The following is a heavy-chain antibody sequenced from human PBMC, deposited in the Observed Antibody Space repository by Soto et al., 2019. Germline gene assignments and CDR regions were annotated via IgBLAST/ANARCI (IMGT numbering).Heavy chain of an antibody. CDR1: GFSLSTSGVG. CDR3: AHKSSVWSGRTFYYYAMDV. J-gene: IGHJ6*02. CDR2: IYWDDDK. V-gene: IGHV2-5*02. Sequence: QITLNESGPTLVKPTQTLTLTCTFSGFSLSTSGVGVGWIRQPPGKALEWLALIYWDDDKRYSPSLNDRLTITKDTSKNQVVLRMTNMDPVDTATYYCAHKSSVWSGRTFYYYAMDVWGQGTAVTVSS. D-gene: IGHD3-3*01.